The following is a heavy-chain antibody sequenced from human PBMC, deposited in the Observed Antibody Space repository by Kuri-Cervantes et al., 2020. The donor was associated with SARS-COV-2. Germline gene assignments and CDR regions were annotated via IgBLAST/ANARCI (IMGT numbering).Heavy chain of an antibody. CDR3: VKDQGYSSGYPSFQL. J-gene: IGHJ1*01. Sequence: GGSLRLSCAASGFTFSSYTMNWVRQAPGKGLEWVSYISSSSTIIYYADSVKGRFTISRDNAKNSLYLQMNSLRDEDTAVYYCVKDQGYSSGYPSFQLWGQGTRVTVSS. D-gene: IGHD6-19*01. V-gene: IGHV3-48*02. CDR1: GFTFSSYT. CDR2: ISSSSTII.